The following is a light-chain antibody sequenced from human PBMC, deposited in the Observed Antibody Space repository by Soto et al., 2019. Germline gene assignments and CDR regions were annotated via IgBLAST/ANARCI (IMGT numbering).Light chain of an antibody. Sequence: QSVLTQPPSVSGAPGQTVTISCTGSSSNIGAGFDVHWYQQLPGTAPKVFIYGNSNRPSGVPDRFSGSKSGTSASLAITGLQAEDEADYYCSSYTSSSTYVFGTGTKVTVL. J-gene: IGLJ1*01. CDR2: GNS. CDR3: SSYTSSSTYV. CDR1: SSNIGAGFD. V-gene: IGLV1-40*01.